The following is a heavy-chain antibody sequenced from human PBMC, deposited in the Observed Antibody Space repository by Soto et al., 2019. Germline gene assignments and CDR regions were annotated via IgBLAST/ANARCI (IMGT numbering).Heavy chain of an antibody. D-gene: IGHD1-26*01. Sequence: QVQLQQWGAGLLKPSETLSLTCAVYGGSFSAYYWSWIRQPPGKGLEWIGEINHSGSTNYNPSLKSRVTISPDTPQNQLSLKLSSVTAADTAVYYCARGGAGGTENWFDPWGQGTLVTVSS. V-gene: IGHV4-34*01. CDR2: INHSGST. CDR3: ARGGAGGTENWFDP. J-gene: IGHJ5*02. CDR1: GGSFSAYY.